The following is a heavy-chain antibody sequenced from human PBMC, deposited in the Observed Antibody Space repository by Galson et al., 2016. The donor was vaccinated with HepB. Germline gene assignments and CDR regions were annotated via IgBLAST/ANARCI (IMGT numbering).Heavy chain of an antibody. V-gene: IGHV1-69*13. D-gene: IGHD3-22*01. CDR1: GGSSRSYV. CDR2: IIPIFDRT. J-gene: IGHJ4*02. CDR3: ARVHSDSSGYPNYFDY. Sequence: SVKVSCKASGGSSRSYVISWVRQAPGQGLEWMGKIIPIFDRTNYAQKLQGRMTITADESTTTVYVDLSSLTSEDTAVYFCARVHSDSSGYPNYFDYWGQGTLVTVSS.